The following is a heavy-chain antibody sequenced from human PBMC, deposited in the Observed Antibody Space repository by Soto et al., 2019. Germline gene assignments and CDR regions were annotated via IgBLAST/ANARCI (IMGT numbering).Heavy chain of an antibody. CDR2: VIPVFHTP. Sequence: QVQLVQSGAEVKKPGSSVKVSCKTSGGTFSNYAVNWVRQAPGQRLEWMGGVIPVFHTPNYAQIFQGRVTISADESTNTVYMELSSLRFADSAIYYCARALNYYDAFDIWGQGTSVTVS. V-gene: IGHV1-69*12. CDR3: ARALNYYDAFDI. J-gene: IGHJ3*02. CDR1: GGTFSNYA. D-gene: IGHD3-10*01.